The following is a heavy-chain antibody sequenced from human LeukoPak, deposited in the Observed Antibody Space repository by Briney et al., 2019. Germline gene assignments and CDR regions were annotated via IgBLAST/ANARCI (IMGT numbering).Heavy chain of an antibody. Sequence: GSLRLSCAASGFTFSRYWMSWVRQAPGKGLEWVANIKQDGSEKYYVDSVKGRFTISRDNSKNTLYLQMNSLRAEDTAVYYCARAGLVYYLDYWGQGTLVTVSS. CDR1: GFTFSRYW. D-gene: IGHD3/OR15-3a*01. CDR2: IKQDGSEK. V-gene: IGHV3-7*03. J-gene: IGHJ4*02. CDR3: ARAGLVYYLDY.